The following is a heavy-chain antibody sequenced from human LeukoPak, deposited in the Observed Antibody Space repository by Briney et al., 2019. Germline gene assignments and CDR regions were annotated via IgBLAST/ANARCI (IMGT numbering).Heavy chain of an antibody. CDR3: ARTKSPGPYLTYNWNYAGGRWFDP. CDR2: ISGSGGST. V-gene: IGHV3-23*01. D-gene: IGHD1-7*01. CDR1: GFTFSSYA. J-gene: IGHJ5*02. Sequence: GGSLRLSCAASGFTFSSYAMSWVRQAPGKGLEWVSAISGSGGSTYYADSVKGRFTISRDNAKNSLYLQMNSLRAEDTAVYYCARTKSPGPYLTYNWNYAGGRWFDPWGQGTLVTVSS.